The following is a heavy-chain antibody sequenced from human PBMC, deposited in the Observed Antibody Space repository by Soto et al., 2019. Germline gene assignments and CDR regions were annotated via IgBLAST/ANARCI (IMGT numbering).Heavy chain of an antibody. V-gene: IGHV4-59*11. Sequence: SETLSLSCTVSGGSISSHYCSWIRQPPGQGLEWIGNIYYSGSTNYNPSLKSRVTISVDTSKNQFSLKLSSVTAADTAVYYCARVLSVPYYYDSSGYWYPYGMDVWGQGTTVTVSS. J-gene: IGHJ6*02. CDR1: GGSISSHY. D-gene: IGHD3-22*01. CDR3: ARVLSVPYYYDSSGYWYPYGMDV. CDR2: IYYSGST.